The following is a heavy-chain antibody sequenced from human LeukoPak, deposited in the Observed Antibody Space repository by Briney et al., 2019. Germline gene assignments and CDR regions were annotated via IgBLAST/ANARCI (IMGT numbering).Heavy chain of an antibody. CDR2: IRQDGSAK. D-gene: IGHD3-10*01. CDR1: GFTFSSFW. V-gene: IGHV3-7*02. Sequence: PGGSLRLSCAASGFTFSSFWMTWVRQAPGKGLEWVANIRQDGSAKYYVDSVKGRFTISRDNARTTLYLQMNSLRAEDTAVYYCVSGYYYGSGSPDYWGQGTLVTVSS. CDR3: VSGYYYGSGSPDY. J-gene: IGHJ4*02.